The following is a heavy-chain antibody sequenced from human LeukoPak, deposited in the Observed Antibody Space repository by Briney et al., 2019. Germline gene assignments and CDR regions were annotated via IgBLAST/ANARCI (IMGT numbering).Heavy chain of an antibody. CDR1: GYAFTGYY. Sequence: ASVKVSCKASGYAFTGYYMHWVRQAPGQGLEWMGWINPNSGGTNYAQKFQGRVTMTRDTSISTAYMELSGLRTDDMAVYYCARDLTKGATIKFPHLWGQGTLVTVSS. CDR3: ARDLTKGATIKFPHL. CDR2: INPNSGGT. D-gene: IGHD1-26*01. V-gene: IGHV1-2*02. J-gene: IGHJ4*02.